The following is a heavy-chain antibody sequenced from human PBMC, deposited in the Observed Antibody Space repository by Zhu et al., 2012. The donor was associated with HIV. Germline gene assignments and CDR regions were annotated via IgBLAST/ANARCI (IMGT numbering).Heavy chain of an antibody. CDR1: GGSISSGGYS. CDR2: IYHSGST. CDR3: ARGPPQGSWFDP. V-gene: IGHV4-30-2*01. D-gene: IGHD1-14*01. J-gene: IGHJ5*02. Sequence: QVQLQESGSGLVKPSQTLSLTCAVSGGSISSGGYSWSWIRQPPGKGLEWIGYIYHSGSTYYNPSLKSRVTISVDGSKNQFSLKLSSVTAADTAVYYCARGPPQGSWFDPWGQGTLVTVSS.